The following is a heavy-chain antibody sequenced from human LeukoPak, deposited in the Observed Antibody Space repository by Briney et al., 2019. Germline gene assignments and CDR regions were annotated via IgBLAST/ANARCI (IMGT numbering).Heavy chain of an antibody. CDR3: ATSSTFYYYFDY. V-gene: IGHV3-23*01. J-gene: IGHJ4*02. D-gene: IGHD2-2*01. CDR2: ISGSGDST. CDR1: GFTFNSYV. Sequence: GGSLRLSCVASGFTFNSYVMSWVRQAPGKGLEWVSTISGSGDSTDYADSLKGRFTISRDNSKNTLYLQMNSLRADDTAVYYCATSSTFYYYFDYWGQGTLVTVSS.